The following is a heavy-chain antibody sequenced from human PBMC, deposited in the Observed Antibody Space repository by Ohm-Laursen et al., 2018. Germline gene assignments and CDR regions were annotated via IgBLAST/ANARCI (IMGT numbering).Heavy chain of an antibody. CDR3: ARRSGNYIVGYYFDY. Sequence: QTLSLTCAVSGASISSTSSYWGWIRQPPGKGLDWIGTIYYSGTTYYNTSLKSRVTISVDTSKNQFSLKLSSVTAADTAVYYCARRSGNYIVGYYFDYWGQGTLVTVSS. D-gene: IGHD4-11*01. V-gene: IGHV4-39*01. CDR1: GASISSTSSY. J-gene: IGHJ4*02. CDR2: IYYSGTT.